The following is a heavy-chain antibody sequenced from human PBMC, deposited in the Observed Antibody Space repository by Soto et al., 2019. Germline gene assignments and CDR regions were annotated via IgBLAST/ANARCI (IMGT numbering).Heavy chain of an antibody. V-gene: IGHV3-53*01. CDR3: ARGAAMVLFDY. D-gene: IGHD5-18*01. Sequence: LRLSCAVSGFTFSTNYMSWVRQAPGKGLEWVSVIYSGDNTYYADSVKGRFTISRDNSKNTLNLQMNGLRVEDTAVYYCARGAAMVLFDYWGQGTLVTVSS. CDR2: IYSGDNT. J-gene: IGHJ4*02. CDR1: GFTFSTNY.